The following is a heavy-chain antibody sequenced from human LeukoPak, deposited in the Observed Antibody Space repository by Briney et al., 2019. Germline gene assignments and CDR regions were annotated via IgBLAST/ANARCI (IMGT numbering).Heavy chain of an antibody. V-gene: IGHV1-24*01. CDR1: GYTLTELS. CDR2: FDPEDGET. D-gene: IGHD6-19*01. J-gene: IGHJ4*02. CDR3: ATAAVAGTYFDY. Sequence: ASVKVSRKVSGYTLTELSMHWVRQAPGKGLEWMGGFDPEDGETIYAQKFQGRVTMTEDTSTDTAYMELSSLRSEDTAVYYCATAAVAGTYFDYWGQGTLVTVSS.